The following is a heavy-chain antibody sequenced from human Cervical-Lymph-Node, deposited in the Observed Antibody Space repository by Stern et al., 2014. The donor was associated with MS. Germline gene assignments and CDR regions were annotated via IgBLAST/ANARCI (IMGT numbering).Heavy chain of an antibody. CDR1: GFTFSSYG. Sequence: VQLVESGAGVVQPGRSLRLTCTVSGFTFSSYGMHWVRQAPGKGLEGGSVILYDGSGTYYAESVKGRFTISRDKTKNTLYLEMRRLRREDTAVYYCVKRGIAEVRGVRLGDFWGPGTLVIVSS. J-gene: IGHJ4*02. CDR3: VKRGIAEVRGVRLGDF. D-gene: IGHD3-10*01. CDR2: ILYDGSGT. V-gene: IGHV3-30*18.